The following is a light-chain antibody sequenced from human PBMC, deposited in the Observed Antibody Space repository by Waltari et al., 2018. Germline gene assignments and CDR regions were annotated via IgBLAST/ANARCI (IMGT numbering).Light chain of an antibody. V-gene: IGKV3-11*01. CDR1: QSVDDF. CDR3: QQRSDWPRLT. Sequence: IVLTQSPATLSLSPGERAPLSCRASQSVDDFLAWYQQRPGQSPRLLIHAASNRAPGIPARFIGSGSGTDFTLTISSLEPEDFAIYYCQQRSDWPRLTFGGGTRVE. CDR2: AAS. J-gene: IGKJ4*01.